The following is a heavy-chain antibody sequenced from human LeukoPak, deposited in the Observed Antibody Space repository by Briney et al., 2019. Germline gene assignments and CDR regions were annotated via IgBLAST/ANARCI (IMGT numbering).Heavy chain of an antibody. CDR3: ARQPLGYCSSTSCYTGSFDY. V-gene: IGHV4-61*08. CDR2: IYYSGST. J-gene: IGHJ4*02. D-gene: IGHD2-2*02. CDR1: GGSISSGGYY. Sequence: SETLSLTCTVSGGSISSGGYYWSWIRQHPGKGLEWIGYIYYSGSTNYNPSLKSRVTISVDTSKNQFSLKLSSVTAADTAVYYCARQPLGYCSSTSCYTGSFDYWGQGTLVTVSS.